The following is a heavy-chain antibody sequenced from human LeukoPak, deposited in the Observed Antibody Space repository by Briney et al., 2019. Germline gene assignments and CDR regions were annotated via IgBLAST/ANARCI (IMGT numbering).Heavy chain of an antibody. J-gene: IGHJ6*04. D-gene: IGHD2-15*01. CDR3: ARGGARYCSGGSCYDLYGMDV. CDR1: GFTFSSYA. Sequence: GGSLRLSCAASGFTFSSYAMHWVRQAPGKGLEWVAVISYDGSNKYYADSVKGRFTISRDNSKNTLYLQMNSLRAEDTAVYYCARGGARYCSGGSCYDLYGMDVWGKGTTVTVSS. CDR2: ISYDGSNK. V-gene: IGHV3-30-3*01.